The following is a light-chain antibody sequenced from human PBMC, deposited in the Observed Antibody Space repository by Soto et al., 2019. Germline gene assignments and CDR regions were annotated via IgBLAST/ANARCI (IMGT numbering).Light chain of an antibody. V-gene: IGKV1-8*01. CDR1: QGISTY. CDR3: QQFNGYSEA. CDR2: GAS. J-gene: IGKJ4*01. Sequence: AIQVPQSPSSFSASTGARVTIICRASQGISTYLAWYQQKPGKAPNLLIYGASTLHSGVPSRFSGSGSGTEFTLTISSLQPDDFATYYCQQFNGYSEAFGGGTKVDI.